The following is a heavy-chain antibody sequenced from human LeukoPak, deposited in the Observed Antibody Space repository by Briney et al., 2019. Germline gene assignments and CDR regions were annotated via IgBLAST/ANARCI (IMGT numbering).Heavy chain of an antibody. V-gene: IGHV1-18*01. CDR1: GYTFTSYG. CDR2: ISAYNGNT. Sequence: GASVKVSCKASGYTFTSYGISWVRQAPGQGLEWMGWISAYNGNTNYAQKLQGRVTMTTDTSTSTAYMELRSLRSDDTAVYYCATVPPYYYDNSGTFDYWGQGTLVTVSS. CDR3: ATVPPYYYDNSGTFDY. J-gene: IGHJ4*02. D-gene: IGHD3-22*01.